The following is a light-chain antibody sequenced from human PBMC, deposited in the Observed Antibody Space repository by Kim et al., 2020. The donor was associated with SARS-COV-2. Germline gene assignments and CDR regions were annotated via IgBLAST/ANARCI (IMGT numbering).Light chain of an antibody. Sequence: ASGGDTVTITWRASQHIRNWLAWYQQKPGKAPKSLIYVASTLHSGVPSRFSGSGSGTDFTLTISSLQPEDFATYYCQHYDSYPITFGQGTRLEIK. CDR2: VAS. CDR1: QHIRNW. CDR3: QHYDSYPIT. V-gene: IGKV1D-16*01. J-gene: IGKJ5*01.